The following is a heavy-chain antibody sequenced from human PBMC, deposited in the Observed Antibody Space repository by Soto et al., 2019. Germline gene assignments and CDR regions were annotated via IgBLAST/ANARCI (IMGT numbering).Heavy chain of an antibody. CDR1: GYTFTDYY. CDR2: INPDSGGT. J-gene: IGHJ2*01. Sequence: QEQLVQSGAEVKKPGASLKVSCKASGYTFTDYYIHWVRQAPGQGLEWVGWINPDSGGTNLAQRFQGRVTMTSDTSINTAYMELSSLRSDDTAVYYCAIRTGQRAIISEFDGDWFFEVWGRGTLVTVSS. D-gene: IGHD2-2*02. V-gene: IGHV1-2*02. CDR3: AIRTGQRAIISEFDGDWFFEV.